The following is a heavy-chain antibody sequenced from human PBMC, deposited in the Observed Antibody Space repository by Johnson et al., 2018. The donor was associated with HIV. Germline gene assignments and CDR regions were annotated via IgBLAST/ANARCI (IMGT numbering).Heavy chain of an antibody. CDR2: ISWNSGSI. V-gene: IGHV3-9*01. CDR3: TTPGGTRGVFAFDI. D-gene: IGHD4-23*01. Sequence: VQLVESGGGLVQPGRSLRLSCAASGFTFDDYAMHWVRQAPGKGLEWVSGISWNSGSIGYADSVKGRFTISRDNAKNSLYLQMNSLKTEDTAVYYCTTPGGTRGVFAFDIWGQGTMVTVSS. J-gene: IGHJ3*02. CDR1: GFTFDDYA.